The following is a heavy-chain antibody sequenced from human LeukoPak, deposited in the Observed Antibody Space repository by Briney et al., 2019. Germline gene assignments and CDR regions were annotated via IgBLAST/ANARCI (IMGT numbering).Heavy chain of an antibody. CDR2: IYYSGNT. CDR1: VGSISGYY. Sequence: PSETLSLTCTVSVGSISGYYGSWIRQPPGKGLEWIGYIYYSGNTNYNPSLKSRVTMSVDTSKNQFSLKLSSVTTADTAIYYCARGGFCSGGSCFWWFDPWGQGALVTVSS. J-gene: IGHJ5*02. V-gene: IGHV4-59*01. CDR3: ARGGFCSGGSCFWWFDP. D-gene: IGHD2-15*01.